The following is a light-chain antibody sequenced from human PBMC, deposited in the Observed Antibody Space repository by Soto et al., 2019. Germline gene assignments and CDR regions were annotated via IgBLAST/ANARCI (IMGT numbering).Light chain of an antibody. J-gene: IGLJ1*01. CDR2: DVT. CDR1: SSDVGGYNY. CDR3: CSYAGSYTYV. Sequence: QSVLTQPRSVSGSPGQSVTISCTGTSSDVGGYNYVSWYQQHPGKAPELLIYDVTKRPSGVPDRFSGSKSGNTASLTISGLQADDEADYYCCSYAGSYTYVFGTGTK. V-gene: IGLV2-11*01.